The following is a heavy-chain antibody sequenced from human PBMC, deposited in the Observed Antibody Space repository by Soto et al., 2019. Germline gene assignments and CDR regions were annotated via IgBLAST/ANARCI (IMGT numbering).Heavy chain of an antibody. Sequence: SETLSLTCTVSGGSISSYYWSWIRQPPGKGREWIGYIYYSGSTNYNPSLKSRVTISVDTSKNQFSLKLSSVTAADTAVYYCARGFLRSPSRAGGYYHYYGMDVWGQGTTVTVSS. CDR3: ARGFLRSPSRAGGYYHYYGMDV. CDR2: IYYSGST. V-gene: IGHV4-59*01. D-gene: IGHD6-6*01. CDR1: GGSISSYY. J-gene: IGHJ6*02.